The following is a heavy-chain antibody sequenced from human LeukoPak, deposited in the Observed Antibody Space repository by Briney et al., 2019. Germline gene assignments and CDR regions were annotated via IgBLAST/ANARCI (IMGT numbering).Heavy chain of an antibody. Sequence: GESLKISLKGSGYRFTSYWISWVRPMPGKGLEWMGRIYPSDSYTNYSPSFQGHVTISADKSISTAYLQWSSLKASDTALYYCAREGPIVVVPAAMGSSNWFDPWGQGTLVTVSS. CDR1: GYRFTSYW. D-gene: IGHD2-2*01. J-gene: IGHJ5*02. V-gene: IGHV5-10-1*01. CDR3: AREGPIVVVPAAMGSSNWFDP. CDR2: IYPSDSYT.